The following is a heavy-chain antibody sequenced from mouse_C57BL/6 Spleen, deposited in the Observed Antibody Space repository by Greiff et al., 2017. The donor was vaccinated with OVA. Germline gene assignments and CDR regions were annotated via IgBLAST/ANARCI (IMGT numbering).Heavy chain of an antibody. V-gene: IGHV1-82*01. CDR1: GYAFSSSW. CDR2: IYPGDGDT. Sequence: QVQLQQSGPELVKPGASVKISCKASGYAFSSSWMNWVKQRPGKGLEWIGRIYPGDGDTNYNGKFKGKATLTADKSSSTAYMQLSSLTSEDSAVYFCAVRPWFAYWGQGTLVTVSA. CDR3: AVRPWFAY. J-gene: IGHJ3*01.